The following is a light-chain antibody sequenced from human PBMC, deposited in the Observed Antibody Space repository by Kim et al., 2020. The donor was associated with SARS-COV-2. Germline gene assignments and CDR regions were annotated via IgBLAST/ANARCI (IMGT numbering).Light chain of an antibody. J-gene: IGLJ2*01. CDR3: SSYTSSSTPVV. Sequence: QSITISCTGTRSDVGGYNYVSWYQQHPGKAPKLMIYDVSERPSGVSNRFSGSKSGNTASLTISELQAEDEADYYCSSYTSSSTPVVFGGGTKLTVL. CDR1: RSDVGGYNY. V-gene: IGLV2-14*04. CDR2: DVS.